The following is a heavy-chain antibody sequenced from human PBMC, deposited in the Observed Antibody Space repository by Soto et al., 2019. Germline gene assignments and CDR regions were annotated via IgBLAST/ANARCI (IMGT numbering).Heavy chain of an antibody. D-gene: IGHD3-16*02. CDR1: GFTFSSYA. V-gene: IGHV3-23*01. Sequence: EVQLLESGGGLVQPGGSLRLPCAASGFTFSSYAMSWVRQAPGKGLEWVSAISGSGGSTYYADSVKGRFTISRDNSKNTLYLQMNSLRAEDTAVYYCAKSGDYVWGSYRYTRIYFFDYWGQGTLVTVSS. J-gene: IGHJ4*02. CDR3: AKSGDYVWGSYRYTRIYFFDY. CDR2: ISGSGGST.